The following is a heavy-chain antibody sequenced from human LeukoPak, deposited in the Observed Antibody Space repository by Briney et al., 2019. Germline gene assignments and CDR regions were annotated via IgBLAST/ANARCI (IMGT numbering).Heavy chain of an antibody. CDR2: IVVGSGNP. Sequence: ASVKVSCKASGFTFTSSAVQWVRQARGQRLKWIGWIVVGSGNPNYAQKFQERFTIPRDMSTSTAYMELSSLRSEDTAVYYCAADTWSDAFDIWGQGTMVTVSS. J-gene: IGHJ3*02. CDR1: GFTFTSSA. D-gene: IGHD2-8*02. CDR3: AADTWSDAFDI. V-gene: IGHV1-58*01.